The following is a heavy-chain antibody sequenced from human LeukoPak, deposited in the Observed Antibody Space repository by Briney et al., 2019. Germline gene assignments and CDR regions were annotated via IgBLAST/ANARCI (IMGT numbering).Heavy chain of an antibody. J-gene: IGHJ4*02. CDR3: AKDGSSGWYLDY. CDR1: GFTFSSYS. D-gene: IGHD6-19*01. V-gene: IGHV3-30*18. Sequence: GGSLRLSCAASGFTFSSYSMHWVRQAPGKGLEWVAVISYDGSNKYYADSVKGRFTISRDNSKNTLYLQMNSLRAEDTAVYYCAKDGSSGWYLDYWGQGTLVTVSS. CDR2: ISYDGSNK.